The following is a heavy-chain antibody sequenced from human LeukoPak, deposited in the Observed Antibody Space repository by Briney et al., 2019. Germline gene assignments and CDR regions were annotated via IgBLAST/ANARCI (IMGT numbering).Heavy chain of an antibody. V-gene: IGHV3-23*01. CDR1: KFTFMNYA. CDR3: AKGSSTVTTRAAFDI. D-gene: IGHD4-17*01. Sequence: GGSLRLSCTASKFTFMNYAMHWVRQAPGKGLEWVSGLSASGNTTYYADSVKGRFTISRDNSKNTLYLHMNSLRAEDTAVYYCAKGSSTVTTRAAFDIWGQGTMVTVSS. CDR2: LSASGNTT. J-gene: IGHJ3*02.